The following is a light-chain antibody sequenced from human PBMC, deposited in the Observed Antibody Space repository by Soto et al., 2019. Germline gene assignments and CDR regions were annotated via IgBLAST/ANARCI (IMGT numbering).Light chain of an antibody. CDR2: GAS. CDR3: QQRSSAPLT. Sequence: DIQVTQSPSSLSAFVGDRVTITCRTSQTISNNLNWYQQQPGKAPNLLIYGASSLQSGVPSRFSGSVSGTDFTLTISSLQPEDFETYLCQQRSSAPLTFGEGTKVDIX. V-gene: IGKV1-39*01. J-gene: IGKJ1*01. CDR1: QTISNN.